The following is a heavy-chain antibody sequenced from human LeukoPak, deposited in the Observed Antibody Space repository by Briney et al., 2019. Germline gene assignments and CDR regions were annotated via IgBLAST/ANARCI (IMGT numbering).Heavy chain of an antibody. J-gene: IGHJ4*02. Sequence: SVKVSCKASGGTFSSYAISWVRQAPGQGLEWMGRIIPILGIANYAQKFQGRVTITADKSTSTAYMELSSLRSEDTAVYYCAREEMATRNFDYWGQGTLVTVSS. D-gene: IGHD5-24*01. CDR3: AREEMATRNFDY. V-gene: IGHV1-69*04. CDR1: GGTFSSYA. CDR2: IIPILGIA.